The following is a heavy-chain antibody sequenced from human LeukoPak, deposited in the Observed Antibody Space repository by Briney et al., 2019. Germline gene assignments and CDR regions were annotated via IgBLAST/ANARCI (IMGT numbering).Heavy chain of an antibody. D-gene: IGHD4-23*01. V-gene: IGHV4-59*12. J-gene: IGHJ4*02. CDR3: ARWDAYGGNSDFDY. CDR2: IYYSGST. CDR1: GGSISSYY. Sequence: SETLSLTCTVSGGSISSYYWSWIRQPPGKGLEWIGYIYYSGSTNYNPSLKSRVTISVDTSKNQFSLKLSSVTAADTAVYYCARWDAYGGNSDFDYWGRGALVTVSS.